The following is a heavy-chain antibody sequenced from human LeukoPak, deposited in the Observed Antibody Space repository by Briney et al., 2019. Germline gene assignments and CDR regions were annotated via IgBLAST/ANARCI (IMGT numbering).Heavy chain of an antibody. V-gene: IGHV5-51*01. CDR2: IYPGDSDS. CDR1: GYNFTNYW. D-gene: IGHD6-13*01. Sequence: GESLKISCKGSGYNFTNYWIGWVRQMPGKGLEWMGIIYPGDSDSRYRPSFQGQVTISVDKAISTAYLQWSSLKASDTAMYYCATSLSSSWLDAFEIWGQGTMVTVSS. J-gene: IGHJ3*02. CDR3: ATSLSSSWLDAFEI.